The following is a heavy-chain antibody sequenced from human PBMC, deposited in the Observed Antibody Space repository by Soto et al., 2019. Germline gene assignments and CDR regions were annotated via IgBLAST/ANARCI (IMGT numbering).Heavy chain of an antibody. Sequence: SETLSLTCTVSGGSISSSSYYWGWIRQPPGKGLEWIGSIYYSGSTYYNPSLKSRVTISVDTSKNQFSLKLSSVTAADTAVYYCLQYQLPYLTGYYYYMDVWGKGTTVTVSS. D-gene: IGHD2-2*01. CDR1: GGSISSSSYY. V-gene: IGHV4-39*01. CDR2: IYYSGST. J-gene: IGHJ6*03. CDR3: LQYQLPYLTGYYYYMDV.